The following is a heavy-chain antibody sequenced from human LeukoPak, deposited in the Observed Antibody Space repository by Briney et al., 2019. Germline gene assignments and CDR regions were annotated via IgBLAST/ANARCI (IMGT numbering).Heavy chain of an antibody. J-gene: IGHJ4*02. V-gene: IGHV1-69*13. CDR1: GYTFTSYG. D-gene: IGHD3-10*01. CDR3: ARDAHYGSGSSFDY. Sequence: SVKVSCKASGYTFTSYGISWVRQAPGQGLEWMGEIIPIFGTANYAQKFQGRVTITADESTSTAYLDLSSLRFEDTAVYYCARDAHYGSGSSFDYWGQGTLVTVSS. CDR2: IIPIFGTA.